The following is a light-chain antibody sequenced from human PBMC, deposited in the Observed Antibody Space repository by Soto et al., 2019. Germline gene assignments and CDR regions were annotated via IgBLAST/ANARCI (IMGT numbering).Light chain of an antibody. CDR3: QQDNNWPPWT. Sequence: IVMTQSPTTLSVSPGERATLSCRASQSVSSNLAWYQHKPGQAPRLLIYGASARATGIPARFSGSGSGTEFTLTISSLQSEDFAVYYCQQDNNWPPWTFGQGTKVEIK. CDR1: QSVSSN. V-gene: IGKV3-15*01. J-gene: IGKJ1*01. CDR2: GAS.